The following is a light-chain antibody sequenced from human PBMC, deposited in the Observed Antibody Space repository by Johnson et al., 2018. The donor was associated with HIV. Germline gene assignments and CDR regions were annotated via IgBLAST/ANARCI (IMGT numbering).Light chain of an antibody. V-gene: IGLV1-51*01. CDR1: SSTIGTNY. J-gene: IGLJ1*01. CDR3: GTLDSSLSANYV. Sequence: VLTQPPSVSAAPGQKVTISCSGSSSTIGTNYVSLYQQFPGTAPKLLIFDKNKLPSGIPDRFSASQSGTSATLDITGPPTGDEADYYCGTLDSSLSANYVFGTGTKVTVL. CDR2: DKN.